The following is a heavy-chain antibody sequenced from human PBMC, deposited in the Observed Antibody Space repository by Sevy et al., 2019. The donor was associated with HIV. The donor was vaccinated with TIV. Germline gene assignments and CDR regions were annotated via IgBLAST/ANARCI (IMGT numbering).Heavy chain of an antibody. CDR1: GFTFSSYS. CDR2: ISSISSYI. Sequence: GGTLTLSCAASGFTFSSYSMNWVRHAPRKGLEWVSSISSISSYIAYADPVKGRFTISGDNATNSLYLQMNSLRAEDSAVYYCARDRGYCSSTGGHSYGLDVWGQGTPVTVSS. V-gene: IGHV3-21*01. J-gene: IGHJ6*02. D-gene: IGHD2-2*03. CDR3: ARDRGYCSSTGGHSYGLDV.